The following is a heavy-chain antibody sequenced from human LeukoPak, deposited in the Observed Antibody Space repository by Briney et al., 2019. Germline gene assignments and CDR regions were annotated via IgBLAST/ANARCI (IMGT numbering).Heavy chain of an antibody. V-gene: IGHV3-23*01. CDR1: GFTFSSYA. CDR3: ARDVKVGASPFDY. CDR2: ISGSGGNT. D-gene: IGHD1-26*01. J-gene: IGHJ4*02. Sequence: GGSLRLSCAASGFTFSSYAMSWVRQAPGKGLEWVSAISGSGGNTYYADSVKGRFTISRDNAKNSLYLQMNSLRDEDTAVYYCARDVKVGASPFDYWGQGTLVTVSS.